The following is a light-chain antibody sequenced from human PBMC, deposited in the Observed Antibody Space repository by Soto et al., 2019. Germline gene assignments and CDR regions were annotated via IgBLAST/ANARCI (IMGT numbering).Light chain of an antibody. Sequence: FLSTPSPGTPSLSPWERATLSCSARQTVSSSYLARYQQITGPAHRLRTYGASSRATAKPDRFWGSASGTDFTLTISRLEPEDFAVYYWQQYGSSRWTLGQGTKV. J-gene: IGKJ1*01. V-gene: IGKV3-20*01. CDR3: QQYGSSRWT. CDR2: GAS. CDR1: QTVSSSY.